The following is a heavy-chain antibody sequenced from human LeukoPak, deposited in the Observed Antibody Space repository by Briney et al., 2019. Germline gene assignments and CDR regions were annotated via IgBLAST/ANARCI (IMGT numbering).Heavy chain of an antibody. V-gene: IGHV1-18*01. CDR1: GYTFTSYG. CDR3: ARDGRCSGGSCYPEAFDI. Sequence: ASVKVSCKASGYTFTSYGISWVRQAPGQGLEWMGWISTCNGNTNYAQKLQGRVTMTTHTSTTTAYMELRSLRSDDTAVYYCARDGRCSGGSCYPEAFDIWGQGTMVTVSS. J-gene: IGHJ3*02. D-gene: IGHD2-15*01. CDR2: ISTCNGNT.